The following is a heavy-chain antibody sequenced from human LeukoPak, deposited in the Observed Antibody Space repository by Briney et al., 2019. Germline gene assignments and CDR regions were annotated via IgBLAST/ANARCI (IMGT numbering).Heavy chain of an antibody. Sequence: SETLSLTCTVSGYSISSGYYWGWIRQPPGKGLEWIGSIYHSGSTYYNPSLKSRVTISVDTSKNQFSLKLNSVTAADTAVYYCASPIYGDYTENGFDIWGQGTMVTVSS. CDR1: GYSISSGYY. CDR2: IYHSGST. J-gene: IGHJ3*02. V-gene: IGHV4-38-2*02. D-gene: IGHD4-17*01. CDR3: ASPIYGDYTENGFDI.